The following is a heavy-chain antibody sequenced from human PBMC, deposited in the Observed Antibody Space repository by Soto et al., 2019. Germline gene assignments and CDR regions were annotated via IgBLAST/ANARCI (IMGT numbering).Heavy chain of an antibody. Sequence: PGGSLRLSLEVSRFTFSRYSISGVRQTPGKGLEWLANINQDGTQKYHVDSVKGRFTISRDNSKNSFYLQMDSLRAEDTALYFCARSIGASDDFWGRGILVTVSS. CDR2: INQDGTQK. V-gene: IGHV3-7*01. J-gene: IGHJ4*02. CDR3: ARSIGASDDF. D-gene: IGHD6-13*01. CDR1: RFTFSRYS.